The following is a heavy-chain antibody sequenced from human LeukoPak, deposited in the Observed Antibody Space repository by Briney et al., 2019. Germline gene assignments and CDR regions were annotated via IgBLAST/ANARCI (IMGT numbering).Heavy chain of an antibody. Sequence: GGSLRLSCAASGFTFSSYWMSWVRQAPGKGLEWVANIKQGGSEKYYVDSVKGRFTISRDNAKNSLYLQMNSLRAEDTAVYYCALSAEWELLSFDYWGQGTLVTVSS. CDR3: ALSAEWELLSFDY. CDR2: IKQGGSEK. CDR1: GFTFSSYW. V-gene: IGHV3-7*03. D-gene: IGHD1-26*01. J-gene: IGHJ4*02.